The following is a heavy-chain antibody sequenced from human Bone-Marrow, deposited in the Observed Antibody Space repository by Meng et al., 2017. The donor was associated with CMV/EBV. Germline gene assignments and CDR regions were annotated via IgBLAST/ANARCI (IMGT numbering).Heavy chain of an antibody. CDR2: INPSGGST. J-gene: IGHJ6*02. Sequence: ASVKVSCKASGYTFTSYYMHWVRQAPGQGLEWMGIINPSGGSTSYAQKFQGRVTMTRDTSTSTVYMELSSLRSEDTAVYYCGRAGGSGSYYNVRYYYGMDVWGQGTTVTVSS. CDR3: GRAGGSGSYYNVRYYYGMDV. V-gene: IGHV1-46*01. CDR1: GYTFTSYY. D-gene: IGHD3-10*01.